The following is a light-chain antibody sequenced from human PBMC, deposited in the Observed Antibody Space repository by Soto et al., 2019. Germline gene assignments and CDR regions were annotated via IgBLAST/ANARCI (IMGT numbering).Light chain of an antibody. CDR2: DAS. J-gene: IGKJ1*01. CDR3: QQYNNWPWT. CDR1: QSVSSY. Sequence: EIVLTQSPGTLSLSPWERATLSCRASQSVSSYLAWFQQKPGQAPRLLIYDASTRATGIPVRFSGSGSGTEFTLTISTLQSEDFAVYYCQQYNNWPWTFGQGTKVDIK. V-gene: IGKV3-15*01.